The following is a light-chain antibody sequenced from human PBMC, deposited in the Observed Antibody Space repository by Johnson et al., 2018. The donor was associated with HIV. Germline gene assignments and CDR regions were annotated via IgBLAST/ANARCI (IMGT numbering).Light chain of an antibody. CDR1: SSNIGNNY. V-gene: IGLV1-51*01. CDR3: GAWDSGLTAHFV. J-gene: IGLJ1*01. CDR2: DNN. Sequence: SVLTQPPSVSAAPGQKVTISCSGSSSNIGNNYVSWYQQLPGTAPKLLIYDNNKRPSGITDRFSASKSGTSATQDITGLQTGDEADYYCGAWDSGLTAHFVFGTGTKITVL.